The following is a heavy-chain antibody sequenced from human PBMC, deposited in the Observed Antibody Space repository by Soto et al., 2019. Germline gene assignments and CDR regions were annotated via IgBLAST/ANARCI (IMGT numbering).Heavy chain of an antibody. Sequence: GGSLRLSCAASGFTFSSYAMSWVRQAPGKGLEWVSAISGSGGSTYYADSVKGRFTISRDNSKNTLYLQMNSLRAEDTAVYYCAKDIVVVVAATPTAFDYWGQGTLVTVSS. V-gene: IGHV3-23*01. CDR3: AKDIVVVVAATPTAFDY. CDR2: ISGSGGST. CDR1: GFTFSSYA. J-gene: IGHJ4*02. D-gene: IGHD2-15*01.